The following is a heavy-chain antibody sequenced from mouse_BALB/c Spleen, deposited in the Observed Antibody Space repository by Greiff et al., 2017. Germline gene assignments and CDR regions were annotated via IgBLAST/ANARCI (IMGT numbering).Heavy chain of an antibody. CDR2: IWSGGST. CDR3: AYYRYDVEAMDY. Sequence: QVHVKQSGPGLVQPSQSLSITCTVSGFSLTSYGVHWVRQSPGKGLEWLGVIWSGGSTDYNAAFISRLSISKDNSKSQVFFKMNSLQANDTAIYYCAYYRYDVEAMDYWGQGTSVTVSS. J-gene: IGHJ4*01. D-gene: IGHD2-14*01. V-gene: IGHV2-2*02. CDR1: GFSLTSYG.